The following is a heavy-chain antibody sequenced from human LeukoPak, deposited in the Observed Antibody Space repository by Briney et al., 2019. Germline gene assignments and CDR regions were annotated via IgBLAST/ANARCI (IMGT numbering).Heavy chain of an antibody. J-gene: IGHJ3*02. D-gene: IGHD4-23*01. CDR2: IYSGGST. CDR1: GFTVSSNY. Sequence: GGSLRLSCAASGFTVSSNYMSWVRQAPGKGLEWVSVIYSGGSTYFADSVKGRFTISRDNSKNTLYLQMNSLRAEDTAVYYCARARGGNSGAHDAFDIWGQGTMVTVSS. CDR3: ARARGGNSGAHDAFDI. V-gene: IGHV3-53*01.